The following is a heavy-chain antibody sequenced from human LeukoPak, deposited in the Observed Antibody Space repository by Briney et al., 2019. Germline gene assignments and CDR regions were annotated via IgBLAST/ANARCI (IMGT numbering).Heavy chain of an antibody. D-gene: IGHD2-2*02. CDR1: GGSFSGYY. CDR3: ARGRNLGYRSSTSCYRYYYYGMDV. J-gene: IGHJ6*02. V-gene: IGHV4-34*01. CDR2: INHSGST. Sequence: SETLSLTCAVYGGSFSGYYWSWIRQPPGKGLEWMGEINHSGSTNYNPSLKSRVTISVDTSKNQFSLTLSSVTAADTAVYYCARGRNLGYRSSTSCYRYYYYGMDVWGQGTTVTVSS.